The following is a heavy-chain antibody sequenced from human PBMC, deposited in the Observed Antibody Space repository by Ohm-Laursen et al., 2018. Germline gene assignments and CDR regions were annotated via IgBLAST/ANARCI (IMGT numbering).Heavy chain of an antibody. J-gene: IGHJ6*02. CDR1: GFTFSSYA. Sequence: SLRLSCAAFGFTFSSYAMSWVRQAPGKGLEWVSAISGSGGSTYYADSVKGRFTISRDNSKNTLYLQMNSLRAEDTAVYYCAKDGMRQSYYGMDVWGQGTTVTVSS. CDR3: AKDGMRQSYYGMDV. D-gene: IGHD2-8*01. V-gene: IGHV3-23*01. CDR2: ISGSGGST.